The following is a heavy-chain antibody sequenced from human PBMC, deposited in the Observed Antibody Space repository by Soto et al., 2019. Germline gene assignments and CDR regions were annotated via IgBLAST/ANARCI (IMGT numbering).Heavy chain of an antibody. CDR1: GGSISNYY. D-gene: IGHD5-12*01. CDR3: ARAVNSGYPDTFDI. CDR2: VYYSGST. J-gene: IGHJ3*02. V-gene: IGHV4-59*01. Sequence: QVHLQESGPGLVRPSETLSLTCSVSGGSISNYYWNWIRQPPGKGLEWIGYVYYSGSTHFHPSLKSRVTMSVDTSKNHFSLNLSSLTAADAAIYYCARAVNSGYPDTFDIWGQGTRVTVAS.